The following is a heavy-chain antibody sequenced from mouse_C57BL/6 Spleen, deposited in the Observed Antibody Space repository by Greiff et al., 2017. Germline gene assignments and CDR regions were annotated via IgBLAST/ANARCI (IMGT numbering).Heavy chain of an antibody. Sequence: EVKLMESGGGLVKPGGSLKLSCAASGFTFSDYGMHWVRQAPEKGLEWVAYISSGSSTIYYADTVKGRFTISRDNATNTLFLQMTSLRSEDTARYYWARGDYGYFDYWGTGTTLTVSS. CDR1: GFTFSDYG. CDR3: ARGDYGYFDY. CDR2: ISSGSSTI. D-gene: IGHD2-4*01. V-gene: IGHV5-17*01. J-gene: IGHJ2*01.